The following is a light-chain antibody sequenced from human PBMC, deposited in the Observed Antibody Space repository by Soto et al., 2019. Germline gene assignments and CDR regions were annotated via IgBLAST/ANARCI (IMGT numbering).Light chain of an antibody. Sequence: EIVMTQSPATLSVSPGERTTLSCRASQSISITLDWYKQKSAQPPRVLIYGASTRATDIPARLSGSGSGAEFTLTISGLQSVEFAVYYGHQYNNWPRTFGGGTKVEI. CDR1: QSISIT. CDR2: GAS. J-gene: IGKJ4*01. V-gene: IGKV3-15*01. CDR3: HQYNNWPRT.